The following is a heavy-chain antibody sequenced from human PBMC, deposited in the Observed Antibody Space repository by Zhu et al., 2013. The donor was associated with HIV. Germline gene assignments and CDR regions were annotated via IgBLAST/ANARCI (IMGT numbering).Heavy chain of an antibody. CDR3: ARGVRYCSSTSCYYYYYYMDV. J-gene: IGHJ6*03. CDR1: AYSFTGYY. V-gene: IGHV1-2*02. Sequence: QVQLVQSGAEVQKPGASVKVSCKASAYSFTGYYMHWVRQAPGQGLEWMGWINPNSAGTHYVQKFQGRVTMTRDTSISTAYMELSRLRSDDTAMYYCARGVRYCSSTSCYYYYYYMDVWGKGTTVTVSS. D-gene: IGHD2-2*01. CDR2: INPNSAGT.